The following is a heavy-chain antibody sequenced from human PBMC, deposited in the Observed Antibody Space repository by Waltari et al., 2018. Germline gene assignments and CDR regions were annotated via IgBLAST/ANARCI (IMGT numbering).Heavy chain of an antibody. CDR3: ARDDCGGDCYSRYFDL. CDR2: IYYSGST. J-gene: IGHJ2*01. CDR1: GGSISSGGYS. V-gene: IGHV4-31*03. Sequence: QVQLQESGPGLVKPSQTLSLTCNVSGGSISSGGYSWSWVRQHPGKGLEWIGYIYYSGSTYYNPSLKIRVTISVDTSKNQFSLKLSSVTAADTAVYYCARDDCGGDCYSRYFDLWGRGTLVTVSS. D-gene: IGHD2-21*01.